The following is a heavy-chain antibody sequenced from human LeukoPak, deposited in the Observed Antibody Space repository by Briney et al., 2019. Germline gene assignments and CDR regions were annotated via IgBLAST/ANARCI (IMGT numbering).Heavy chain of an antibody. CDR1: GRYFSGYY. CDR3: ARGLYDILTGYQEYFDY. D-gene: IGHD3-9*01. CDR2: INHSGST. Sequence: SETLSLTCAVYGRYFSGYYWSWIRQPPGKGLEWIGEINHSGSTNYNPSLKSRVTISVDTSKNQFSLKLSSVTAADTAVYYCARGLYDILTGYQEYFDYWGQGTLVTVSS. V-gene: IGHV4-34*01. J-gene: IGHJ4*02.